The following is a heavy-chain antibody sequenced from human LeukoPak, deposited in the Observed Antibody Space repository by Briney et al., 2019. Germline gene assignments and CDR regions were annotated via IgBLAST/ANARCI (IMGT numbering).Heavy chain of an antibody. D-gene: IGHD3-3*01. CDR2: INPNSGGT. J-gene: IGHJ5*02. Sequence: GASVKVSCKASGYTFTGYYMHWVRQAPGQGLERMGWINPNSGGTNYAQKFQGRVTMTRDTSISTAYMELSRLRSDDTAVYYCARYPSTYYDFWSGYSSWFDPWGQGTLVTVSS. CDR1: GYTFTGYY. V-gene: IGHV1-2*02. CDR3: ARYPSTYYDFWSGYSSWFDP.